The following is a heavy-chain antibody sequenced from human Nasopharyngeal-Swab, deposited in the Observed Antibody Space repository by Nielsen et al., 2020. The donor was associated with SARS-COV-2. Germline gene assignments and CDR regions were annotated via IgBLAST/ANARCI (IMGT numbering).Heavy chain of an antibody. J-gene: IGHJ4*02. Sequence: VRQAPGKGLEWVSYISSSSTKYYADSVKGRFTISRDNAKNSLYLQMNSLRDEDTAVYYCARDAIVVVPAAIQYWGQGTLVTAPQ. D-gene: IGHD2-2*02. CDR2: ISSSSTK. V-gene: IGHV3-69-1*01. CDR3: ARDAIVVVPAAIQY.